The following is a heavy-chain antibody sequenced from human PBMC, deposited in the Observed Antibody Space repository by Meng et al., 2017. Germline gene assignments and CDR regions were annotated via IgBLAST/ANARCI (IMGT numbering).Heavy chain of an antibody. CDR3: VNYCSGGKCSPNEKTQH. J-gene: IGHJ1*01. Sequence: QMQLQESGPGLVKPPGPLSLTCAVPGGSFSSGNWWGWVRQPPGKGLEWIGEIFHTGNTNYNPSLQSRVSLSIDKSKSQFSLKMISVTAADTAIYYCVNYCSGGKCSPNEKTQHWGQGTLVTVSS. CDR2: IFHTGNT. D-gene: IGHD2-15*01. CDR1: GGSFSSGNW. V-gene: IGHV4-4*03.